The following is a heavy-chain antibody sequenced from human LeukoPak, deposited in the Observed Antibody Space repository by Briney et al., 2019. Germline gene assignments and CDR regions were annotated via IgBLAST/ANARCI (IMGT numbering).Heavy chain of an antibody. CDR2: IYYSGST. D-gene: IGHD3-10*01. V-gene: IGHV4-39*07. CDR3: ARVRVRGVIATRNWFDP. CDR1: GGSISSSSYY. J-gene: IGHJ5*02. Sequence: PSETLSLTCTVSGGSISSSSYYWGWIRQPPGKGLEWIGSIYYSGSTYYNPSLKSRVTISVDTSKNQFSLKLSSVTAADTAVYYCARVRVRGVIATRNWFDPWGQGTLVTVSS.